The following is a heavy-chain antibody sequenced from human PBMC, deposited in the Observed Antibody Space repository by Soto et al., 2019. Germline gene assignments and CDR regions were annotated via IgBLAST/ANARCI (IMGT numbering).Heavy chain of an antibody. Sequence: QVQLVQSGAEVKKTGSSVKVSCNASGGMFSTFGFSWVRQAPGQGPEWIGGIIPILTTPNYAERFQGRVTIVADELTTTVYMELSSLRSEDTAMYYCATSVGIAATGEDGLDVWGQGTSVTVSS. D-gene: IGHD6-13*01. V-gene: IGHV1-69*01. CDR2: IIPILTTP. CDR3: ATSVGIAATGEDGLDV. J-gene: IGHJ6*02. CDR1: GGMFSTFG.